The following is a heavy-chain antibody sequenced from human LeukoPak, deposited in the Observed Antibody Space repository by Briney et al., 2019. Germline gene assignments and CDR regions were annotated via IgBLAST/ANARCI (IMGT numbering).Heavy chain of an antibody. CDR3: TRDHITSWQIDF. CDR2: ISYDENTK. CDR1: GFTFSSYS. J-gene: IGHJ4*02. D-gene: IGHD2-2*01. V-gene: IGHV3-30*03. Sequence: GGSLRLSCAASGFTFSSYSFHWVRQAPGKGLEWLAVISYDENTKYYADSVKGRFTISRDNSKNTLYLQMNSLRVEDTAVYYCTRDHITSWQIDFWGQGTMVTVSS.